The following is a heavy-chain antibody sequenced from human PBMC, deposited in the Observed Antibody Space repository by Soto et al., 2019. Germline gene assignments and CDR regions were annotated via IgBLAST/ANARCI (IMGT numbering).Heavy chain of an antibody. Sequence: EKLSLTYAVSGGSFSGYYWRWIRQPPGKGLEWIGEINHSGSTNYNPSLKSRVTISVDTSKNQFSLKLSSVTAADTAVYYCARGPRGYYYGSVIFYISADTYSTGIAYWG. V-gene: IGHV4-34*01. J-gene: IGHJ4*01. CDR3: ARGPRGYYYGSVIFYISADTYSTGIAY. D-gene: IGHD3-10*01. CDR2: INHSGST. CDR1: GGSFSGYY.